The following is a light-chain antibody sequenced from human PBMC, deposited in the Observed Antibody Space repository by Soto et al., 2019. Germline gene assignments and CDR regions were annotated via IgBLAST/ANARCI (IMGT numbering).Light chain of an antibody. CDR2: AAS. CDR1: QSISSY. V-gene: IGKV1-6*01. J-gene: IGKJ1*01. CDR3: LQDYNYPRT. Sequence: IQMPQSPSSLSASVGDRVTITCRASQSISSYLNWYQQKPGKAPKLLIYAASSLQSGVPSRFSGSGSGTDFTLTISSLQPEDFATYCCLQDYNYPRTFGQGTKVDIK.